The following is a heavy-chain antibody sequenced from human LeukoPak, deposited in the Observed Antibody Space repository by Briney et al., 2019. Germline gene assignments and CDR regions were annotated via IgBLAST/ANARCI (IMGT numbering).Heavy chain of an antibody. CDR1: GGSFSGYY. J-gene: IGHJ4*02. V-gene: IGHV4-34*01. Sequence: SETLSLTCAVYGGSFSGYYWSWIRQPPGKGLEWIGVITHSGSTNYNPSLKSRVTISVDTSKSQFSLKLSSVTAADTAVYYCARMGTQGAYSSSYEWDYWGQGTLVTVSS. D-gene: IGHD6-13*01. CDR2: ITHSGST. CDR3: ARMGTQGAYSSSYEWDY.